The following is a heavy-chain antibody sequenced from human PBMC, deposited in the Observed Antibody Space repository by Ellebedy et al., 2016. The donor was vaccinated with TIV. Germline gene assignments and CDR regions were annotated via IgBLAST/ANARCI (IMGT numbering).Heavy chain of an antibody. Sequence: GGSLRLSCVASGFTLSSYSMNWVRQAPGKGLEWVSYISSGSNIIYYADSVKGRFTISRDNGKNSLYLQMNSLRHDDTAVYYCARGYAGDSTGQNFDYWGPGTLVTVSS. V-gene: IGHV3-48*02. CDR1: GFTLSSYS. CDR2: ISSGSNII. J-gene: IGHJ4*02. D-gene: IGHD6-13*01. CDR3: ARGYAGDSTGQNFDY.